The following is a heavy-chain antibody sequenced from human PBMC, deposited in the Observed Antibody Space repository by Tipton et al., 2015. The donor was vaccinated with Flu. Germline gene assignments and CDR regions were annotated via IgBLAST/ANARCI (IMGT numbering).Heavy chain of an antibody. Sequence: TLSLTCTVSGGSISSRCWSWIRQSPGRGLEWIAYVYSTGSTSYNPSLKSRVAMSMDTSKNQFSLRMTSVTAADTAVYYCARASLHYFDNSDSGEAFDIWGQGAMVTVSS. J-gene: IGHJ3*02. V-gene: IGHV4-59*11. CDR1: GGSISSRC. D-gene: IGHD3-22*01. CDR3: ARASLHYFDNSDSGEAFDI. CDR2: VYSTGST.